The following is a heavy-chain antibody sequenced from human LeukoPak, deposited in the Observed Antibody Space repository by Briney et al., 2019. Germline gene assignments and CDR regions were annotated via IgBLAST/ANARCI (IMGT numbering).Heavy chain of an antibody. CDR2: ISGNSGDT. J-gene: IGHJ5*02. Sequence: GGSLRLSCVASGFTFSASYMTWVRQPPGKGLEWLSYISGNSGDTYYADSVKGRFTISRENSKNTQYLQMNSLRAEDTAVYYCAKDLALRYFDAGWFDPWGQGTLVTVSS. CDR1: GFTFSASY. D-gene: IGHD3-9*01. V-gene: IGHV3-23*01. CDR3: AKDLALRYFDAGWFDP.